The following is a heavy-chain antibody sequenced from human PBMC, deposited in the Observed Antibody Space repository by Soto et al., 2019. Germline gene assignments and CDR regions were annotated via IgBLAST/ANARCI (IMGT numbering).Heavy chain of an antibody. Sequence: SETLSLTCTVSGGSISSGGYYWSWIRQHPGKGLEWIGYIYYSGSTYYNPSLKSRVTISVDTSKNQFSLKLSSVTAADTAVYYCAGTFESSSSPWFDPWGQGTLVTVSS. CDR3: AGTFESSSSPWFDP. D-gene: IGHD6-6*01. CDR1: GGSISSGGYY. CDR2: IYYSGST. J-gene: IGHJ5*02. V-gene: IGHV4-31*03.